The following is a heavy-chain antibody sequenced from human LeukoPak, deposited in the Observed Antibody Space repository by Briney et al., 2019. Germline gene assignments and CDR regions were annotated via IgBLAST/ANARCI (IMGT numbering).Heavy chain of an antibody. CDR3: TRAGVMASIVYFDY. CDR1: GFTFSSYV. V-gene: IGHV3-30-3*01. D-gene: IGHD5-24*01. Sequence: GRSLRLSCAASGFTFSSYVMHWVRQAPGKGLEWVAVISYDGSNKYYVDSVKGRFTISRDNSKNTLYLQMNSLRAEDTAVYYCTRAGVMASIVYFDYWGQGTLVTVSS. J-gene: IGHJ4*02. CDR2: ISYDGSNK.